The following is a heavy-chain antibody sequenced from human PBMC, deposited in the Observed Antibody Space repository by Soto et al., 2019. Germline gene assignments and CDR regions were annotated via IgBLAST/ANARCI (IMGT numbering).Heavy chain of an antibody. CDR3: TKGYSCDSRGFCDP. V-gene: IGHV3-23*01. CDR2: INTGGGRT. D-gene: IGHD2-21*01. Sequence: GKGLEWVSRINTGGGRTTYADSVKGRFTISRDNSKNTLYLQMNSLRAEDTAVYYCTKGYSCDSRGFCDPSDQRSL. J-gene: IGHJ5*02.